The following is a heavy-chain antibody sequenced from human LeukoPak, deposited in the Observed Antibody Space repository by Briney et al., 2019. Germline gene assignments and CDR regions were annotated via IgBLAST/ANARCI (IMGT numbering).Heavy chain of an antibody. D-gene: IGHD6-19*01. CDR2: ISGDGGST. J-gene: IGHJ6*02. V-gene: IGHV3-43*02. Sequence: PGGSLRLSFAASGFTFDDYAMHWVRQAPGKGLEWVPLISGDGGSTYYADSVKGRFTISRDNSKNSLYLQMNSLRTEDTALYYCAKDMAYRLVDYYYYGMDVWGQGTTVTVSS. CDR3: AKDMAYRLVDYYYYGMDV. CDR1: GFTFDDYA.